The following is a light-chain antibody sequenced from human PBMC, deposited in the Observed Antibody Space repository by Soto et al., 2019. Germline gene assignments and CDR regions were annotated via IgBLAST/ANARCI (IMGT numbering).Light chain of an antibody. J-gene: IGLJ2*01. CDR1: SPNIGGNT. CDR3: ATWDDSLNGVV. CDR2: GDT. V-gene: IGLV1-44*01. Sequence: QLVLTQPPSASGTPGQRVTISCSGSSPNIGGNTVNWYQQVPGTAPKLLIHGDTLRPSGVPDRFSGSKSGTSASLAISGLQSEDEAEYYCATWDDSLNGVVFGGGTQLTVL.